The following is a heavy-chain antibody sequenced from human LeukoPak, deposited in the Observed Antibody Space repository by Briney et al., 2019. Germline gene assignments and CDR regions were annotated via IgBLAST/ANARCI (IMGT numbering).Heavy chain of an antibody. D-gene: IGHD3-3*01. CDR3: ARVNTIFGVADY. CDR2: IYTSGST. Sequence: SQTLSLTCTVSGGSISSGSYYWSWIRQPAGTGLEWIGRIYTSGSTNYNPSLKSRVTISVDTSKNQFSLKLSSVTAADTAVYYCARVNTIFGVADYWGQGTLVTVSS. CDR1: GGSISSGSYY. V-gene: IGHV4-61*02. J-gene: IGHJ4*02.